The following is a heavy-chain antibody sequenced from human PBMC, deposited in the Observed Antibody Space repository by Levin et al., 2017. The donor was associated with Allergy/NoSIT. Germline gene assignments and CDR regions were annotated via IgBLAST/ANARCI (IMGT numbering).Heavy chain of an antibody. CDR1: GGTFSSYA. CDR3: ARDRIQLWTRGYYYYYGMDV. Sequence: SVKVSCKASGGTFSSYAISWVRQAPGQGLEWMGGIIPIFGTANYAQKFQGRVTITADESTSTAYMELSSLRSEDTAVYYCARDRIQLWTRGYYYYYGMDVWGQGTTVTVSS. CDR2: IIPIFGTA. V-gene: IGHV1-69*13. D-gene: IGHD5-18*01. J-gene: IGHJ6*02.